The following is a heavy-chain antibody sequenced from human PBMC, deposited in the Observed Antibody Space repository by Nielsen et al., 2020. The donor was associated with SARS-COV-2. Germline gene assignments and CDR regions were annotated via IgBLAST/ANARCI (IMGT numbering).Heavy chain of an antibody. CDR2: INPNSGGT. CDR1: GYTFTGYY. CDR3: ATQSVWGSYRPFDY. D-gene: IGHD3-16*02. Sequence: ASVKVSCKASGYTFTGYYMHWVRQAPGQGLEWMGRINPNSGGTNYAQKFQGRVTMTRDTSISTAYMELSSLRSEDTAVYYCATQSVWGSYRPFDYWGQGTLVTVSS. J-gene: IGHJ4*02. V-gene: IGHV1-2*06.